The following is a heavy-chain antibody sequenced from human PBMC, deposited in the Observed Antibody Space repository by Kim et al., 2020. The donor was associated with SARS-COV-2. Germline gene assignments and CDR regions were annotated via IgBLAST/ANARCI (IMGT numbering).Heavy chain of an antibody. V-gene: IGHV1-8*01. Sequence: ASVKVSCKASGYTFTSYDINWVRQATGQGLEWMRWMNPNSGNTGYAQKFQGRVTMTRNTSISTAYMELSSLRSEDTAVYYCARAGRYFDWLRTTLHRNWFDPWGQGTLVPVSS. CDR2: MNPNSGNT. D-gene: IGHD3-9*01. J-gene: IGHJ5*02. CDR1: GYTFTSYD. CDR3: ARAGRYFDWLRTTLHRNWFDP.